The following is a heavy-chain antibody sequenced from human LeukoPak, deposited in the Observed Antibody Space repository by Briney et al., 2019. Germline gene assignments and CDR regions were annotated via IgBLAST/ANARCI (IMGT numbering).Heavy chain of an antibody. CDR2: VQHIGGET. V-gene: IGHV3-7*01. Sequence: GGSLRLSCAASGFSFSDYYMSWIRQAPGKGLEWVANVQHIGGETYYVDSVKGRFTISRDNAKNSVYLQMNSLGADDTAVYYCATYSILNAREFRYWGQGTLVTVTS. CDR3: ATYSILNAREFRY. D-gene: IGHD4-11*01. CDR1: GFSFSDYY. J-gene: IGHJ1*01.